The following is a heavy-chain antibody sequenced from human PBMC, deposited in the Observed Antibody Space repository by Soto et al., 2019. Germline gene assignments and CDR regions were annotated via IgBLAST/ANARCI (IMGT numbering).Heavy chain of an antibody. Sequence: GGSLSLSCAASGFTFSNYAMSWVRQAPGKGRERVSLVSATAGTTYYADSVKGRFTISRDNSKNTLYLQMNSLRAEDTAVYYCAKVNEGYCSSTSCNRVGYFDYWGQGTLVTVSS. D-gene: IGHD2-2*01. CDR3: AKVNEGYCSSTSCNRVGYFDY. J-gene: IGHJ4*02. CDR2: VSATAGTT. V-gene: IGHV3-23*01. CDR1: GFTFSNYA.